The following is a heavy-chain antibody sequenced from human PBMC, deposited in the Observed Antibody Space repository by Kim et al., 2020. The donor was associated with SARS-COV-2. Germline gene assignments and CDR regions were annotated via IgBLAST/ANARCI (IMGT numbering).Heavy chain of an antibody. J-gene: IGHJ4*02. V-gene: IGHV6-1*01. Sequence: SETLSLTCAISGDSVSSNSAAWNWIRQSPSRGLEWLGRTYYRSKWYNDYAVSVKSRITINPDTSKNQFSLQLNSVTPEDTAGYYCARGNYDSSGYYAGQYYFDYWGQGTLVTVSS. D-gene: IGHD3-22*01. CDR3: ARGNYDSSGYYAGQYYFDY. CDR1: GDSVSSNSAA. CDR2: TYYRSKWYN.